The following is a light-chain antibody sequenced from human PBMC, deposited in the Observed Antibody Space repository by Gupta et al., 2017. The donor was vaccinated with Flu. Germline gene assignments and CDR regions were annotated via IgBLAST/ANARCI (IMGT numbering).Light chain of an antibody. CDR2: KAS. Sequence: VGVRVTITGRASQSISSGLAWYQQNPGKVPKLLIYKASNLESGVPSRFSGSGSGTEFTLTISSLKPDDSATYYCQRYDSLWTFGQGTRVEIK. CDR1: QSISSG. J-gene: IGKJ1*01. V-gene: IGKV1-5*03. CDR3: QRYDSLWT.